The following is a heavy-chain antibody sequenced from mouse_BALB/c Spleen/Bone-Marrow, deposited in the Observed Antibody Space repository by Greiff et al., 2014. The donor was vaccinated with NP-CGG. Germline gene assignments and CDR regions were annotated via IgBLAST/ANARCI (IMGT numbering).Heavy chain of an antibody. J-gene: IGHJ2*01. D-gene: IGHD2-3*01. CDR2: INPSSGYT. V-gene: IGHV1-4*01. CDR1: GYTFTTYT. Sequence: VHLVESGAELARPGASVKMSRRASGYTFTTYTIHWVRQRPGQGLEWIGYINPSSGYTNYIQKFKDKATLTADKSSSTAYMQLSSLTSEDSAVYYCARRDDGYVFFDYWGQGTTLTVSS. CDR3: ARRDDGYVFFDY.